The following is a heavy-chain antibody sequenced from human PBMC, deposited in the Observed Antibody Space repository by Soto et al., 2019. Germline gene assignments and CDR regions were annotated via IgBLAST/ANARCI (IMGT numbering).Heavy chain of an antibody. Sequence: GGSLRLSCAASGFTVSSNYMSWVRQAPGKGLEWVSVIYSGGSTYYADSVKGRFTISRDNSKNTLYLQMNSLRAEDTAVYYCARGRAIWWELESRYHDAFDIWGQGTMVTVSS. CDR2: IYSGGST. CDR3: ARGRAIWWELESRYHDAFDI. V-gene: IGHV3-53*01. J-gene: IGHJ3*02. CDR1: GFTVSSNY. D-gene: IGHD1-26*01.